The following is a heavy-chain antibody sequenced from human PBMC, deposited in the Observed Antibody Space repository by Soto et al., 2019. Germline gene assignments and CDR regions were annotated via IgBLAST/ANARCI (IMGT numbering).Heavy chain of an antibody. V-gene: IGHV3-23*01. CDR2: ISASGGST. J-gene: IGHJ5*02. Sequence: GGSLRLSCAGSGFTLSSYVMSWLRQAPGKGLEWVSSISASGGSTYYADSVKGRFTISRDNSENTLYLQMSSLRADDTAVYYCSRGSYGSETYSPRAKGNWFDPWGQGTLVTVSS. CDR1: GFTLSSYV. CDR3: SRGSYGSETYSPRAKGNWFDP. D-gene: IGHD3-10*01.